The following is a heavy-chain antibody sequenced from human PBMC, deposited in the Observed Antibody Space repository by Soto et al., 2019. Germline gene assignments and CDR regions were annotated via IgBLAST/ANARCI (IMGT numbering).Heavy chain of an antibody. CDR1: GFTFSSYW. Sequence: GGSLRLSCAASGFTFSSYWMSWVRQAPGKGLEWVANIKQDGSEKYYVDSVKGRFTISRDNAKNSLYLQMNSLRAEDTAVYYCARDLEFEPIAVTMGGQGTLVTVSS. V-gene: IGHV3-7*03. CDR2: IKQDGSEK. CDR3: ARDLEFEPIAVTM. J-gene: IGHJ4*02. D-gene: IGHD6-19*01.